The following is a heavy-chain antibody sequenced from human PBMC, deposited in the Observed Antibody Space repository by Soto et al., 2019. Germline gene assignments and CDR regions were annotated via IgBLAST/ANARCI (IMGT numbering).Heavy chain of an antibody. CDR3: ARGGRRYYGSGSYSRFTNWFDP. CDR1: GGSFSGYY. CDR2: INHSGST. J-gene: IGHJ5*02. Sequence: QVQLQQWGAGLLKPSETLSLTCAVYGGSFSGYYWSWIRQPPGKGLEWIGEINHSGSTNYNPSLKSRVTISVAASKHPLSLKPSAVTAADTAAYYCARGGRRYYGSGSYSRFTNWFDPWGQGTLVTVSS. D-gene: IGHD3-10*01. V-gene: IGHV4-34*01.